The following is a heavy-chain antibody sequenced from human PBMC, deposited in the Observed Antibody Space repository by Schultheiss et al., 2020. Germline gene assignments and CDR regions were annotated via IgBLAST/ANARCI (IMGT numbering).Heavy chain of an antibody. V-gene: IGHV4-59*12. J-gene: IGHJ6*02. CDR2: IYYSGST. CDR3: ARDGASYGMDV. CDR1: GGSISSYY. D-gene: IGHD3-16*01. Sequence: SQTLSLPCTVSGGSISSYYWGWIRQPPGKGLEWIGYIYYSGSTNYNPSLKSRVTISVDTSKNQFSLKLSSVTAADTAVYYCARDGASYGMDVWGQGTTVTLSS.